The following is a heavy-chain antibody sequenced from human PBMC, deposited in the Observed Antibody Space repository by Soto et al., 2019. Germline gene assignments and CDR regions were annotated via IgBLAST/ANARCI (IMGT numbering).Heavy chain of an antibody. J-gene: IGHJ2*01. CDR3: ARDSSGWYWYFDL. CDR2: ISSSSSTI. V-gene: IGHV3-48*02. Sequence: EVQLVESGGGLVQPGGSLRLSCVASGFTFSSYSMNWVRQAPGKGLEWVSYISSSSSTIAYADSVKGRFTISRDNAKNALYLQMNSLRDEDTAVYYCARDSSGWYWYFDLGGRGTLVTVSS. D-gene: IGHD6-19*01. CDR1: GFTFSSYS.